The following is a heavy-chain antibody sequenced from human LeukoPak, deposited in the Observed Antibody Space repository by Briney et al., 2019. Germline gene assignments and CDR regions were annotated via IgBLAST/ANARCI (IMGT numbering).Heavy chain of an antibody. V-gene: IGHV1-8*03. Sequence: ASVKVSCKASGYTFTSYDINWVRQATGQGLEWMGWMNPNSGNTGYARKFQGRVTITRNTSISTAYMELSSLRSEDTAVYYCARSRVKGGSGIGYWGQGTLVTVSS. J-gene: IGHJ4*02. CDR3: ARSRVKGGSGIGY. D-gene: IGHD3-10*01. CDR1: GYTFTSYD. CDR2: MNPNSGNT.